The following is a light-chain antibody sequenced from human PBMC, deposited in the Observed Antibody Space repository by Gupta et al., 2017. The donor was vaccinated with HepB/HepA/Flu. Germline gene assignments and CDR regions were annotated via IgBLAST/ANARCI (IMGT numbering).Light chain of an antibody. Sequence: QSALTQSASVSGSPGQSIPISCPGTSSDVGSYKYVSWYQQHPGKAPKLMIYDVTNRPSGVSNRFSGSKSGNTASLTISGLQAEDEGDYYCSSYSSSSTPVLFGGGTKLTIL. CDR3: SSYSSSSTPVL. CDR1: SSDVGSYKY. V-gene: IGLV2-14*01. CDR2: DVT. J-gene: IGLJ2*01.